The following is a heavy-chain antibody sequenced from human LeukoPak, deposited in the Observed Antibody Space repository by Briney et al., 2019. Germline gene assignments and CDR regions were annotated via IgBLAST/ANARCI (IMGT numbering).Heavy chain of an antibody. Sequence: GGSLRLSCAASGFIFRSYSLNWVRQSPGQGLEWISYIGTGGDDIYYADSVRGRFTISRDNAKNSVDLRMNSLRVEDTAVYHCVRGGQGRDDYFDYWGQGTLVTVSS. CDR2: IGTGGDDI. V-gene: IGHV3-21*05. J-gene: IGHJ4*02. CDR3: VRGGQGRDDYFDY. CDR1: GFIFRSYS.